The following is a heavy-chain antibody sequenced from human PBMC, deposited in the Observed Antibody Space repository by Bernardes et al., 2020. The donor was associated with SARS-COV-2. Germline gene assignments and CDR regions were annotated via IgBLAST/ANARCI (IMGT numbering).Heavy chain of an antibody. V-gene: IGHV1-2*02. D-gene: IGHD3-22*01. CDR3: ARSTVIVVVMDR. J-gene: IGHJ5*02. CDR1: GYTFSDYY. CDR2: INPKSGGS. Sequence: ASVKVSCKASGYTFSDYYIHWVRQAPGQGLEWMGWINPKSGGSNYAQNFQGRVTMTRDTSMNTAYMQLSRLTDDDTAVYYCARSTVIVVVMDRWGQGTLVTVSS.